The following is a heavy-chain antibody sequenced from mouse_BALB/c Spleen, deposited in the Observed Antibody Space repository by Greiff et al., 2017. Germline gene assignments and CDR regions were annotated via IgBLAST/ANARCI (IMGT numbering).Heavy chain of an antibody. J-gene: IGHJ2*01. V-gene: IGHV3-6*02. CDR1: GYSITSGYY. CDR2: ISYDGSN. Sequence: ESGPGLVKPSQSLSLTCSVTGYSITSGYYWNWIRQFPGNKLEWMGYISYDGSNNYNPSLKNRISITRDTSKNQFFLKLNSVTTEDTATYYCARKVYYFDNWGQGTTLTVSS. CDR3: ARKVYYFDN.